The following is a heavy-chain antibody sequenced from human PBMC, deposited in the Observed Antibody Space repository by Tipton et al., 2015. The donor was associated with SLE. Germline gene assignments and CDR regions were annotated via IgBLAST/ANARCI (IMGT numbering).Heavy chain of an antibody. CDR2: INHSGST. V-gene: IGHV4-34*01. J-gene: IGHJ4*02. D-gene: IGHD3-10*01. CDR3: ASLRTEYYYGSRADY. Sequence: GLVKPSETLSLTCAVYGGSFSGYYWSWIRQPPGKGLEWIGEINHSGSTNYNPSLKSRVTISVDTSKNQFSLKRSSVTAADTAVYYCASLRTEYYYGSRADYWGQGTLVTVSS. CDR1: GGSFSGYY.